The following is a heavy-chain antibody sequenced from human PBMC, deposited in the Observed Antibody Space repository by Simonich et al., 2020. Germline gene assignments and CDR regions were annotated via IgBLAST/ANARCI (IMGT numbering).Heavy chain of an antibody. CDR3: ARWAYSSSYFDY. CDR1: GGSISSSSYY. V-gene: IGHV4-39*01. CDR2: FYYSGGT. J-gene: IGHJ4*02. Sequence: QLQLQESGPGLVKPSETLSLTCPVSGGSISSSSYYWGWIRQPPGKGLEGIGGFYYSGGTYYNPSLKSRVTISVDTSKNQFSLKLSSVTAADTAVYYCARWAYSSSYFDYWGQGTLVTVSS. D-gene: IGHD6-6*01.